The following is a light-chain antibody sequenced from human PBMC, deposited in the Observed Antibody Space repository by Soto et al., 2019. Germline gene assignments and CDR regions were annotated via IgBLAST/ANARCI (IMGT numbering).Light chain of an antibody. CDR1: QAINTY. V-gene: IGKV1-9*01. CDR2: DAS. J-gene: IGKJ4*01. Sequence: DIQLTQSPSFLSASVGYRFTITCRASQAINTYLAWYQQKPGKAPKLLIYDASTLKSGVPSRFSGSGSGTEFSLTISNLQPEDFATYYCQHLNSYPLTFGGGTKVDIK. CDR3: QHLNSYPLT.